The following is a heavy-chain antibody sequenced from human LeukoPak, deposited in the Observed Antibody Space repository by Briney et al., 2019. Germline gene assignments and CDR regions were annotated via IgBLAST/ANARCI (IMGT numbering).Heavy chain of an antibody. CDR2: ISGSGGST. CDR3: AKVRGYSYGYFDY. D-gene: IGHD5-18*01. J-gene: IGHJ4*02. Sequence: GGSLRLSCAASGFTFSSYAMSWVRQAPGKGLEWVSAISGSGGSTYYADSVKGRLTVSRDNSKNTLYLQMNSLRAEDTAVYYCAKVRGYSYGYFDYWGQGTLVTVSS. CDR1: GFTFSSYA. V-gene: IGHV3-23*01.